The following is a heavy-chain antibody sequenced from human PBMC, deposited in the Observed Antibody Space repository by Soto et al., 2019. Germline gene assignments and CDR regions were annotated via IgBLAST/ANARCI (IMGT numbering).Heavy chain of an antibody. CDR3: ARAQFYSGSGNYNNLMFDA. CDR2: MYHSGTF. J-gene: IGHJ5*02. V-gene: IGHV4-30-2*05. CDR1: GGSIGGVGYS. Sequence: SETLSLTCAVSGGSIGGVGYSWSWIRQPPGGGLEWIGYMYHSGTFLKSPSLKTRLTMSLDMSKNQFSLTLNSMTAADTAVYYCARAQFYSGSGNYNNLMFDAWGQG. D-gene: IGHD3-10*01.